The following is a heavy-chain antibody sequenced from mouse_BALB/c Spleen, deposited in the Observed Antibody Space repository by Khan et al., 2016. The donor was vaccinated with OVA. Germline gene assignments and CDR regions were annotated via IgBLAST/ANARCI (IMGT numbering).Heavy chain of an antibody. CDR3: ARSGGFGDAVDY. CDR1: GYAFADYL. V-gene: IGHV1-54*03. D-gene: IGHD3-1*01. J-gene: IGHJ4*01. Sequence: QIQLVQSGTELLSPGTSVKVSCKASGYAFADYLIDWVKQRPGQGLEWIGVLNPGSGNTNYNEKFKGKATLTAANSSSPAYMQLSSLTSDDSAVYFCARSGGFGDAVDYWGQGTSVTGSS. CDR2: LNPGSGNT.